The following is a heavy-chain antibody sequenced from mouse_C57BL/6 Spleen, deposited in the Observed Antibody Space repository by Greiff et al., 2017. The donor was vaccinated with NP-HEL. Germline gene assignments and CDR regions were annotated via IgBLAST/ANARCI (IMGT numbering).Heavy chain of an antibody. D-gene: IGHD3-2*02. V-gene: IGHV5-17*01. CDR1: GFTFSDYG. Sequence: EVQLVESGAGLVKPGGSLKLSCAASGFTFSDYGMHWVRQAPEKGLEWVAYISSGSSTIYYADTVKGRSTISRDNATNTLFLQRTRLRSEDTAMYYCARKYTSGLLYAMDYWGQGTSATVSS. CDR3: ARKYTSGLLYAMDY. CDR2: ISSGSSTI. J-gene: IGHJ4*01.